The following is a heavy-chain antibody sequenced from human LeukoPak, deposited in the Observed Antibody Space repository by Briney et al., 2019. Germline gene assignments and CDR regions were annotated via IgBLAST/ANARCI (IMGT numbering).Heavy chain of an antibody. CDR2: IFSSGST. D-gene: IGHD2-21*02. V-gene: IGHV4-59*01. CDR1: GGSFSGYY. Sequence: SETLSLTCAVYGGSFSGYYWSWIRQPPGKGLEWIGYIFSSGSTNYNPSLKSRVTISLDTSKNQFSQKLSSVTAADTAVYYCAREYCGSNCYFDYWGQGTLVTVSS. J-gene: IGHJ4*02. CDR3: AREYCGSNCYFDY.